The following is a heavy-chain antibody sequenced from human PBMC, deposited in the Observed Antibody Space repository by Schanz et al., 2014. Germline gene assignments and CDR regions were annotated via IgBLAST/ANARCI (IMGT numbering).Heavy chain of an antibody. J-gene: IGHJ4*02. CDR3: ARGRGGNTGYEAADY. V-gene: IGHV7-4-1*02. CDR1: GYTFSTYT. CDR2: INTNTANP. D-gene: IGHD5-12*01. Sequence: QVQLVQSGSELKKPGASVKVSCKASGYTFSTYTMNWVRQAPGQGPEWMGWINTNTANPTYAPAFTGRFVFSLDTSVSTAYLQIIGLQAEDSAVFYCARGRGGNTGYEAADYWGQGTRVTVSS.